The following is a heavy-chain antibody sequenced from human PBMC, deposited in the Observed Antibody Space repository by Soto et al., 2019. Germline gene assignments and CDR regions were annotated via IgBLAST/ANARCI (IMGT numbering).Heavy chain of an antibody. J-gene: IGHJ3*02. CDR3: AKDRNWGNAFDI. CDR2: ISWNSGSI. Sequence: EVQLVESGGGLVQPGRSLRLSCAASGFTFDDYAMHWVRQAPGKGLEWVSGISWNSGSIGYADSVKGRFTISRDNAKNSLYLQMNSLRAEDTALYYCAKDRNWGNAFDIWGQGKMVNVSS. V-gene: IGHV3-9*01. CDR1: GFTFDDYA. D-gene: IGHD7-27*01.